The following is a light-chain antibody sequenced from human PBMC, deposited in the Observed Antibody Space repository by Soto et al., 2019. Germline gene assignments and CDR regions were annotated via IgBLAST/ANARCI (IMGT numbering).Light chain of an antibody. Sequence: EVVMTQSPATLSVSPGERATLSCRTSQSGRDNLAWYQQKPGQAPRLLVYGASTRATGIPARFSGSGSGTEFTLTISSLQSEDFAVYYCQQYDNWPLTFGGGTKVEIK. J-gene: IGKJ4*01. V-gene: IGKV3-15*01. CDR3: QQYDNWPLT. CDR2: GAS. CDR1: QSGRDN.